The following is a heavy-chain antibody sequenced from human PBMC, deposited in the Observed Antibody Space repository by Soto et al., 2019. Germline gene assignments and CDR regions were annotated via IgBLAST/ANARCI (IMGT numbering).Heavy chain of an antibody. CDR1: GGSISNYY. J-gene: IGHJ4*02. CDR2: IYSSGST. CDR3: GRGHGAYVDS. V-gene: IGHV4-4*07. D-gene: IGHD4-17*01. Sequence: QVQLQESGPGLVKPSETLSLTCTVSGGSISNYYWSWVRQPAGKGLEYIGRIYSSGSTNYHPSLKSRVSMSVDTSKNQFSLRLTSVTAADTAVYYCGRGHGAYVDSWGQGTLVTVSS.